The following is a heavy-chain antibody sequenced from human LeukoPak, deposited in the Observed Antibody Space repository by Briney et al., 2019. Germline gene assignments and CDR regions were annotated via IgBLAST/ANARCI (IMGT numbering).Heavy chain of an antibody. D-gene: IGHD2-2*01. CDR3: ARAHYQLLSLDY. CDR2: IYTSGST. V-gene: IGHV4-61*02. J-gene: IGHJ4*02. CDR1: GGSISSGSYY. Sequence: ASQTLSLTCTVSGGSISSGSYYWSWIRQPAGKGLEWIGRIYTSGSTNYNPSLKSRVTISVDTSKNQFSLKLNSVTAADTAVYYCARAHYQLLSLDYWGQGTLVTVSS.